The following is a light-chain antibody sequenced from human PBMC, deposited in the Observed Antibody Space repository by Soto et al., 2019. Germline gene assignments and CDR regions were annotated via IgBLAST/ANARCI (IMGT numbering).Light chain of an antibody. CDR1: SSDVGGYNY. CDR3: SSYTGSTTLHYV. J-gene: IGLJ1*01. Sequence: QPASVSGSPGQSITISCTGTSSDVGGYNYVSWYQQHPGKAPKLLIYDVSNRPSGASNRFSGSKSGNTASLTISGLQAEDEADYYCSSYTGSTTLHYVFGTGTKVTVL. CDR2: DVS. V-gene: IGLV2-14*01.